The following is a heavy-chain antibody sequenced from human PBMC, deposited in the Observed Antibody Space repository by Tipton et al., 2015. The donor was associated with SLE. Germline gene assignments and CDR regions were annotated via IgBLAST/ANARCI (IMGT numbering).Heavy chain of an antibody. Sequence: QLVQSGGGLVQPGGSLRLSCEASGFIVSGNYMSWVRQPPGKGLEWVSLLYTGGSTFYADSVKGRFTISRDNSKSALYLHMISLGPEDTAVYYCARGHGEPEDWGQGTLVTVAS. CDR2: LYTGGST. CDR3: ARGHGEPED. V-gene: IGHV3-53*04. D-gene: IGHD2-21*01. J-gene: IGHJ4*02. CDR1: GFIVSGNY.